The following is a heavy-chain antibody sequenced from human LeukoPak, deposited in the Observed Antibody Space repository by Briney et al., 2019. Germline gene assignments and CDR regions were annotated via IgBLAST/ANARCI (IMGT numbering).Heavy chain of an antibody. CDR2: INHSGST. J-gene: IGHJ4*02. CDR1: GGSFSGYY. V-gene: IGHV4-34*01. Sequence: SETLSLTCAVYGGSFSGYYWSWIRQPPGKGLEWIGEINHSGSTSYNPSLKSRVTISVDTSKNQFSLKLSSVTAADTAVYYCARVRYYYDSSGYCFDYWGQGTLVTVSS. D-gene: IGHD3-22*01. CDR3: ARVRYYYDSSGYCFDY.